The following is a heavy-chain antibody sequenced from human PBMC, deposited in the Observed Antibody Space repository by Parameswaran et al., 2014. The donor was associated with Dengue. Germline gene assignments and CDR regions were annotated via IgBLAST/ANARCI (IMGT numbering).Heavy chain of an antibody. V-gene: IGHV3-21*01. Sequence: VRQAPGKGLEWVSSISSSSSNIYYADSVKGRFTISRDNAKNSLYLQMNSLRAEDTAVYYCARGYDILTGYYPGAFDIWGQGTMVTVSS. CDR3: ARGYDILTGYYPGAFDI. J-gene: IGHJ3*02. D-gene: IGHD3-9*01. CDR2: ISSSSSNI.